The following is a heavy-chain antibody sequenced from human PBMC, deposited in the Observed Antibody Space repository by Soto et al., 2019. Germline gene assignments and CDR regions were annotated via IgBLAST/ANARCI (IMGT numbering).Heavy chain of an antibody. D-gene: IGHD6-13*01. CDR1: GGSISSYY. Sequence: QVQLQESGPGLVKPWETLSLTCTVSGGSISSYYWSWIRQPPGKGLEWIGYIYYSGSTNYNPSLKSRVTISVDTSKNQFSLKLSSVTAADTAVYYCARGDSSSWYYFDYWGQGTLVTVSS. V-gene: IGHV4-59*01. J-gene: IGHJ4*02. CDR2: IYYSGST. CDR3: ARGDSSSWYYFDY.